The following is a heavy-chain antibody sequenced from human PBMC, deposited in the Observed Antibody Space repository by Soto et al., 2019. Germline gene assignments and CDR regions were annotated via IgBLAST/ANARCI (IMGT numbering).Heavy chain of an antibody. V-gene: IGHV4-34*01. J-gene: IGHJ4*02. CDR1: GGSFSGYY. CDR3: ARGPRHSDYIWGSYRYYDY. D-gene: IGHD3-16*02. Sequence: QVQLQQWGAGLLKPSETLSLTCAVYGGSFSGYYWSWIRQPPGKGLEWIGEINHSGSTNYNPSLKSRVTISVDTSKNQFSLKLSSVTAADTAVYYCARGPRHSDYIWGSYRYYDYWGQGTLVTVSS. CDR2: INHSGST.